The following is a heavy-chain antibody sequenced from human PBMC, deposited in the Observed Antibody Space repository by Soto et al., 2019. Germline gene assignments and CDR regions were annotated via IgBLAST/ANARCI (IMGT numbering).Heavy chain of an antibody. CDR3: ARHGKEXQVVESYYYYGMDV. CDR2: LYSGGST. Sequence: SETLSLTCAVSGGSISNSNNYWGWIRQPPGKGLEWIGSLYSGGSTYYNASLKSRVTISVDTSKTQFSLKLSSVTAADTAVYYCARHGKEXQVVESYYYYGMDVWGQGTTVTVSS. V-gene: IGHV4-39*01. J-gene: IGHJ6*02. D-gene: IGHD1-26*01. CDR1: GGSISNSNNY.